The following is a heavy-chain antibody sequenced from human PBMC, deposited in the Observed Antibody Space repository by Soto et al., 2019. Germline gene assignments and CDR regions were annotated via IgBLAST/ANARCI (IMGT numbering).Heavy chain of an antibody. V-gene: IGHV4-39*01. CDR1: EGSISSSCYY. CDR2: IYYSGST. D-gene: IGHD1-26*01. CDR3: ARSGAQNWFDP. Sequence: TLSHTCTVAEGSISSSCYYCYWIRQPPGKGLEWIGSIYYSGSTYYNPSLKSRVTISVDTSKNQFSLKLSSVTAVDTVLYYCARSGAQNWFDPWGQGTLVTVSS. J-gene: IGHJ5*02.